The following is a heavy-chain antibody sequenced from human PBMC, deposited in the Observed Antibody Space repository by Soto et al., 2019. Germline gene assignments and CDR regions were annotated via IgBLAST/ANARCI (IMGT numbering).Heavy chain of an antibody. CDR1: GFTFSSYA. V-gene: IGHV3-23*01. D-gene: IGHD3-16*01. J-gene: IGHJ4*02. CDR2: VSGSGGGT. Sequence: EMQLLESGGGLVQPGGSLRLSCAASGFTFSSYAMSWVRQAPGKGLEWVSSVSGSGGGTYYADSVKGRFTISRDNSKNTLSPQMNSLRAEDTAVYYCAKDPLSARGGCWGQGTLVTVSS. CDR3: AKDPLSARGGC.